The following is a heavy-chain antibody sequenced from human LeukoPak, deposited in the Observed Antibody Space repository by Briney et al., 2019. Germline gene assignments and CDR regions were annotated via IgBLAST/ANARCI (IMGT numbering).Heavy chain of an antibody. Sequence: SETLSLTCTVSGGSLSGSYWSWIRQPPGKGLEWIAYMYNSGSTNYNPSLKSRVTISIDTSKNQFSLKLSSLTAADTAIYYCARGIESYGDYGYWGQGILVTVSS. J-gene: IGHJ4*02. CDR1: GGSLSGSY. CDR2: MYNSGST. V-gene: IGHV4-59*01. D-gene: IGHD4-17*01. CDR3: ARGIESYGDYGY.